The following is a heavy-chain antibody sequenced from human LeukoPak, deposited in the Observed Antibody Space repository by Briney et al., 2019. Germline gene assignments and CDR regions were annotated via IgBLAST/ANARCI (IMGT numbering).Heavy chain of an antibody. CDR3: ARGGCSGYDYVLPYDY. D-gene: IGHD5-12*01. CDR1: GGSISSYY. Sequence: SETLSLTCTVSGGSISSYYWSWIRQPPGKGLEWIGYIYYSGSTNYNPSLKSRVTISVDTSKNQFSLKLSSVTAADTAVYYCARGGCSGYDYVLPYDYWGQGTLVTVSS. V-gene: IGHV4-59*01. J-gene: IGHJ4*02. CDR2: IYYSGST.